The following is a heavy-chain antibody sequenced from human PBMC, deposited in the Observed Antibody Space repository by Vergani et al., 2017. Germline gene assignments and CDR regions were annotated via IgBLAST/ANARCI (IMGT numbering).Heavy chain of an antibody. Sequence: QLQLQESGPGLVKPSETLSLTCTVSGGSISSSSYYWGWIRQPPGKGLEWIGSIYYSGSTYYNPSLKSRVTISVDTSKNQFSLKLSSVTAADTAVYYCGRHGNYDFWSGYSASAEYFQHWGQGTLVTVSS. CDR2: IYYSGST. CDR3: GRHGNYDFWSGYSASAEYFQH. V-gene: IGHV4-39*01. CDR1: GGSISSSSYY. D-gene: IGHD3-3*01. J-gene: IGHJ1*01.